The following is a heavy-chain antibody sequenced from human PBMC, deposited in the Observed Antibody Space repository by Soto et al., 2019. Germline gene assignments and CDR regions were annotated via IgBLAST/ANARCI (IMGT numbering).Heavy chain of an antibody. CDR2: IHSDGSST. CDR1: GFTFSYYW. D-gene: IGHD4-17*01. Sequence: GGSLRLSCAASGFTFSYYWMHWVRQAPGQGLVWVSRIHSDGSSTTYADSVKGRFTISRDNAKNTLYLQMNSLRGEDTAVYYCAMIMGRVTTSWHFDYWGPGTLVTVFS. V-gene: IGHV3-74*01. J-gene: IGHJ4*02. CDR3: AMIMGRVTTSWHFDY.